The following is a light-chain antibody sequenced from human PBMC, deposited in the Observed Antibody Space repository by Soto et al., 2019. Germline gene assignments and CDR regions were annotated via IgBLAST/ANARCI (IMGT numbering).Light chain of an antibody. CDR1: QSVSSSY. J-gene: IGKJ1*01. CDR3: QQYGSSRWT. CDR2: GAS. V-gene: IGKV3-20*01. Sequence: EIVLTQSPGTLSLSPGERATLSCRASQSVSSSYLAWYQQKPGQAPRLLIYGASSRATGIPDRFSGSGSGTDFTVTISRLEPEDFAVDYCQQYGSSRWTFGQGTKVEIK.